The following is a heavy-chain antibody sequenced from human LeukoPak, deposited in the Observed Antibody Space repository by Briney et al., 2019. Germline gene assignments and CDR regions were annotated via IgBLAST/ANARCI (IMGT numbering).Heavy chain of an antibody. CDR2: ISGSGGST. CDR1: GFTFSSYA. V-gene: IGHV3-23*01. CDR3: ARDREKQWLAFDY. Sequence: PGGSLRLSCAASGFTFSSYAMSWVRQAPGKGLEWVSAISGSGGSTYYADSVKGRFTISRDNSKNTLYLQMNSLRAEDTAVYYCARDREKQWLAFDYWGQGTLVTVSS. J-gene: IGHJ4*02. D-gene: IGHD6-19*01.